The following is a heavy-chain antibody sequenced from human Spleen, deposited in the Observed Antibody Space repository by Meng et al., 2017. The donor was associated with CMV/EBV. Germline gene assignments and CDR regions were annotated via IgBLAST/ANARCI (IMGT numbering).Heavy chain of an antibody. CDR1: GFTFSSFS. CDR2: MSGSGTYT. J-gene: IGHJ4*02. V-gene: IGHV3-21*04. Sequence: GESLKISCAASGFTFSSFSMHWVRQAPGKGLEWVSSMSGSGTYTYYAELVKGRFTISRDNAKNTLSLQMNSLRAEDTAVYYCARGGPDFWGQGTLVTVSS. CDR3: ARGGPDF.